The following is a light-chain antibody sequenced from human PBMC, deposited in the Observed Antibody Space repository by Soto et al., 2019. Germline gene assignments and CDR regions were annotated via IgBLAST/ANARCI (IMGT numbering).Light chain of an antibody. CDR3: QHYGTSAL. CDR1: QSVSDMY. V-gene: IGKV3-20*01. J-gene: IGKJ3*01. CDR2: AS. Sequence: PGERATLSCRASQSVSDMYLAWYQQKPGQAPRLLIYASNRATGIPDRFSGSGSGTDFTLTISRLEPEDFAVYYCQHYGTSALFGPGTKVEIK.